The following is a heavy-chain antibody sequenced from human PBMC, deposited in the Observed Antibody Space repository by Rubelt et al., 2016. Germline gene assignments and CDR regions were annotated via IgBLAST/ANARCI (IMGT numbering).Heavy chain of an antibody. J-gene: IGHJ4*02. D-gene: IGHD5-18*01. V-gene: IGHV3-7*01. CDR3: ARARYNYGFDFDY. CDR1: GFTFSSSW. CDR2: IKQDGSED. Sequence: LVQPGGSLRLSCAASGFTFSSSWMSWVRQAPGKSLEWVANIKQDGSEDYYADSVKGRFTISRDNAKNSLYLQMNSLRDEDTAHYYCARARYNYGFDFDYWGQGTLVTVSS.